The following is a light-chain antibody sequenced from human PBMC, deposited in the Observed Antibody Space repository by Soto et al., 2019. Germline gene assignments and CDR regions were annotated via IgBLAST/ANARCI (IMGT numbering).Light chain of an antibody. CDR2: DAS. Sequence: DIQMTQSPSTLSASVGDRVTITCRASQSISSWLAWYQQKPGKDPKLLIYDASSLESGVPSRFSGSGSGTEFTLTISCLQTDDFAAYYCHHYNSYSTFGQGTKVEIK. CDR1: QSISSW. CDR3: HHYNSYST. V-gene: IGKV1-5*01. J-gene: IGKJ1*01.